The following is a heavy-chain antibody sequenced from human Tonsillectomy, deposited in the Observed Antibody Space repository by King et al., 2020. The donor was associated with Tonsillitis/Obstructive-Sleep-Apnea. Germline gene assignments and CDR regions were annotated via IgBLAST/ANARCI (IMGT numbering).Heavy chain of an antibody. D-gene: IGHD2-2*01. V-gene: IGHV4-4*02. CDR2: IYHSGST. CDR3: ARGYCSSPSCHGDDAFDI. Sequence: VQLQESGPGLVKPSGTLSLTCAVSGGSISSSNWWSWDRQPPGKGLEWIGKIYHSGSTDYTPSLTSRVTISVDKSKNHFSLRLSSVTAADTAVYYCARGYCSSPSCHGDDAFDIWGQGTMVTVSS. J-gene: IGHJ3*02. CDR1: GGSISSSNW.